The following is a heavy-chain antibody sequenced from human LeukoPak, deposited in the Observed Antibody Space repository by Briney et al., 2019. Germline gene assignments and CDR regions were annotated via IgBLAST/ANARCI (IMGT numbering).Heavy chain of an antibody. Sequence: GGSLRLSCAGSGFTFSLYNMHWVRQAPGKGLEWVALISFGGSPKYYADSVKGRFTISRDNSKNTLFLQMSSLKAEDTAVYYCAREGASNGCHCMDVWGQGTTVSVS. CDR1: GFTFSLYN. CDR3: AREGASNGCHCMDV. D-gene: IGHD2-8*01. V-gene: IGHV3-30*04. CDR2: ISFGGSPK. J-gene: IGHJ6*02.